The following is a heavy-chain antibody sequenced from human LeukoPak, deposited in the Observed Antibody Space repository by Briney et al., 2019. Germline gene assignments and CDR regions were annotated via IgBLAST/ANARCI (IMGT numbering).Heavy chain of an antibody. Sequence: GGSLRLSCAASGFTFCNAWMSWVRQAPGKGLEWAGRIKSKTDGGTTDYAAPVKGRFTISRDDSKNTLYLQMNSLKTEDTAVYYCTTDTAMVYLNFDYWGQGTLVTVSS. CDR2: IKSKTDGGTT. D-gene: IGHD5-18*01. V-gene: IGHV3-15*01. CDR1: GFTFCNAW. CDR3: TTDTAMVYLNFDY. J-gene: IGHJ4*02.